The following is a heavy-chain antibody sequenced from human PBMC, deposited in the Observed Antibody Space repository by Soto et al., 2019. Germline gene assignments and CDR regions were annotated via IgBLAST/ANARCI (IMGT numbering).Heavy chain of an antibody. J-gene: IGHJ6*02. V-gene: IGHV1-2*02. CDR3: ARVENNWNYYYGMDV. D-gene: IGHD1-20*01. CDR2: INPNSGGT. Sequence: ASVKVSCKASGYTFTGYYMHWVRQAPGQGLEWMGWINPNSGGTNYAQKFQGRVTMTRDTSISTAYMELSRLRSDDTAVYYCARVENNWNYYYGMDVWGQGTTVTVSS. CDR1: GYTFTGYY.